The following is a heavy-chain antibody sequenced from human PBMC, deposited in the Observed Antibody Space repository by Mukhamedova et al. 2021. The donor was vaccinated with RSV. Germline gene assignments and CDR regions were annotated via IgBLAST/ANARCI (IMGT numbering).Heavy chain of an antibody. CDR3: ATPVDRLDP. Sequence: GRFTIPRDDSKNTLYLQMNSLKTEDTAVYYCATPVDRLDPWGQGTLVTVSS. V-gene: IGHV3-15*01. D-gene: IGHD3-9*01. J-gene: IGHJ5*02.